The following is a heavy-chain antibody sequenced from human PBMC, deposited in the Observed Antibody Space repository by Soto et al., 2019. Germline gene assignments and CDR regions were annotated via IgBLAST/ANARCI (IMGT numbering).Heavy chain of an antibody. CDR1: GFTFSSHA. CDR2: ISSSGGST. Sequence: EVQLLESGGGLVQPGGSLRISCAVSGFTFSSHAMSWVRQAPGKGLEWVSGISSSGGSTYYPDSVKGRFTISRDNSNNTLYLQMSSLRAEDTAVYYCAKGQIGYYYFDYWGQGTLVTVSS. CDR3: AKGQIGYYYFDY. V-gene: IGHV3-23*01. J-gene: IGHJ4*02. D-gene: IGHD3-22*01.